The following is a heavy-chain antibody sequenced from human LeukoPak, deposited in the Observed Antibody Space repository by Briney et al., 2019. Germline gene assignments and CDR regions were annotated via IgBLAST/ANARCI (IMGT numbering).Heavy chain of an antibody. D-gene: IGHD3-10*01. CDR3: AREDYSSGNPTIDT. V-gene: IGHV3-21*01. CDR2: IGSSGSYM. CDR1: GFTFSRYA. J-gene: IGHJ5*02. Sequence: GGSLRLSCAATGFTFSRYAMKWVRQAPGKGLEWVSCIGSSGSYMYYADSVKGRFTISRDNAKNSLYLQMDSLRAEDAAVYYCAREDYSSGNPTIDTWGQGTLVTVSS.